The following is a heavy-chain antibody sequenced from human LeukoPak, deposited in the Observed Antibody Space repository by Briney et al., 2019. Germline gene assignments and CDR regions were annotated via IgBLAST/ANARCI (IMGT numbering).Heavy chain of an antibody. D-gene: IGHD1-26*01. CDR1: GLTFSDYW. V-gene: IGHV3-7*01. J-gene: IGHJ4*02. Sequence: PGGSLRLSCAVSGLTFSDYWMHWVRQAPGKGLEWVANIKQDGSEKYYVDSVKGRFTISRDNAKNSLYLQMNSLRAEDTAVYYCARGGELDPFDYWGQGTLVTVSS. CDR3: ARGGELDPFDY. CDR2: IKQDGSEK.